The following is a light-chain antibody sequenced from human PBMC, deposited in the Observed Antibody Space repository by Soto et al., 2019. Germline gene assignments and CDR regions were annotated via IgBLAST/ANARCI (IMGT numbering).Light chain of an antibody. CDR1: QTISSDY. V-gene: IGKV3-20*01. J-gene: IGKJ1*01. CDR2: GAA. CDR3: QRYGSSPT. Sequence: EILLTQFPGTLSLSPGERATLSCRAGQTISSDYLAWYQQKPGQTPRLLIFGAATRAADIPDRFSGSGSGTDFTLTISRLEPEDFAVYYCQRYGSSPTFGQGTKVDIK.